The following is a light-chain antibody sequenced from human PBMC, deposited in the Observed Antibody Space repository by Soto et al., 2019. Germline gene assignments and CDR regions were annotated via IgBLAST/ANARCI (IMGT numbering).Light chain of an antibody. V-gene: IGLV2-14*01. CDR1: SSDVGGYNY. J-gene: IGLJ1*01. Sequence: QSALTQPASVSGSPGQSITTSCTGTSSDVGGYNYVSWYQQHPGKAPKLMIYDVSNRPSGVSNRFSGSKSGNTASLTISGLQAEDEADYYCSSYTSSSTYVFGTGNKLTVL. CDR2: DVS. CDR3: SSYTSSSTYV.